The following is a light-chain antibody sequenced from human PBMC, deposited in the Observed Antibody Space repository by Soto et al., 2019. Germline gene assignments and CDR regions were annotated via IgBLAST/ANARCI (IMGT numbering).Light chain of an antibody. CDR3: LQDYIYPQT. CDR1: QGIGND. J-gene: IGKJ1*01. CDR2: AAS. Sequence: AIQMTQSPSSLSASVGDRVTITCRASQGIGNDLGWYQQKPGKAPKVLIYAASNLQSGVPSRFSGSGSGTDFTLTISSLQPEDFATYYCLQDYIYPQTFGQGTKVEIK. V-gene: IGKV1-6*01.